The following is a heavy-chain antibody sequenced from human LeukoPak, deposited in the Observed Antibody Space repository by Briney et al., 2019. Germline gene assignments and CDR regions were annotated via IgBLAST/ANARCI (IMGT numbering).Heavy chain of an antibody. CDR3: ARTVGYCSGGSCYSDPRPTDY. V-gene: IGHV3-11*04. Sequence: PGGSLRLSCAASGFTFSDYYMSWIRQAPGKGLEWVSYISSRGRTIYYADSVKGRFTISRDNAKNSLYLQMNSLRAEDTAVYYCARTVGYCSGGSCYSDPRPTDYWGQGTLVTVSS. J-gene: IGHJ4*02. D-gene: IGHD2-15*01. CDR2: ISSRGRTI. CDR1: GFTFSDYY.